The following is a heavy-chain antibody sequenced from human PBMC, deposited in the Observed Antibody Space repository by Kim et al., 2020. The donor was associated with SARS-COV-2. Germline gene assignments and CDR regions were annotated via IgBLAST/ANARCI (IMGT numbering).Heavy chain of an antibody. CDR3: ARFSVHDAFDI. CDR1: GFTFSSYD. V-gene: IGHV3-13*01. CDR2: IGTAGDT. J-gene: IGHJ3*02. D-gene: IGHD1-26*01. Sequence: GGSLRLSCAASGFTFSSYDMHWVRQATGKGLEWVSAIGTAGDTYYPGSVKGRFTISRENAKNSLYLQMNGLRAGDTAVYYCARFSVHDAFDIWGKGTMVTVSS.